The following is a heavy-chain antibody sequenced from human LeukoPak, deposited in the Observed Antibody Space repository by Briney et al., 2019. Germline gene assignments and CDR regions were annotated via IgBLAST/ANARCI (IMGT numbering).Heavy chain of an antibody. CDR1: GGSISSYY. CDR3: ARIGSDYSIDY. V-gene: IGHV4-59*01. J-gene: IGHJ4*02. CDR2: IYYSGST. Sequence: SETLSLTCAVYGGSISSYYWSWIRQPPGKGLEWIGYIYYSGSTNYDPSLKSRVTISEDTSKNQFSLKLSSVTAADTAVYYCARIGSDYSIDYWGQGTLVTVSS. D-gene: IGHD2-15*01.